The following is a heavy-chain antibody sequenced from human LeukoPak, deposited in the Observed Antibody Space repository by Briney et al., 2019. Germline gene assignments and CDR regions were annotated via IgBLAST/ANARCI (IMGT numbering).Heavy chain of an antibody. CDR3: ARDQGTDYGDYGDI. CDR2: ISSSGSTI. J-gene: IGHJ3*02. Sequence: GGSQRLSCTASGFTFSDYYMSWIRQAPGKGLEWVSYISSSGSTIYYADSVKGRFTISRDNAKNSLYLQMNSLRAEDTAVYYCARDQGTDYGDYGDIWGQGTMVTVSS. CDR1: GFTFSDYY. D-gene: IGHD4-17*01. V-gene: IGHV3-11*01.